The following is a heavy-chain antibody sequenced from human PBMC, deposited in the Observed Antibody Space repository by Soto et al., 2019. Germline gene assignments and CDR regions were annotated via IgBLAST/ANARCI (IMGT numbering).Heavy chain of an antibody. D-gene: IGHD2-15*01. J-gene: IGHJ3*02. CDR2: IYYSGST. CDR1: GGSISSGGYY. V-gene: IGHV4-61*08. Sequence: SETLSLTCTVSGGSISSGGYYWSWIRQHPGKGLEWIGYIYYSGSTNYNPSLKSRVTISVDTSKNQFSLKLSSVTAADTAVYYCASFGYFSGCSCYPSAFDIWGQGTMVTVSS. CDR3: ASFGYFSGCSCYPSAFDI.